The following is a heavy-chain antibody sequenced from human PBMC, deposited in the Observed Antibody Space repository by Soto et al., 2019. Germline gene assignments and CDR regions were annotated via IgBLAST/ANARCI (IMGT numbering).Heavy chain of an antibody. D-gene: IGHD4-17*01. CDR2: INPSGGNT. J-gene: IGHJ3*02. V-gene: IGHV1-46*01. CDR3: RTGTTVTTGSIALAANGGGAFDI. CDR1: GYTFTTYY. Sequence: QVQLVQSGAEVKKPGASVKVSCKASGYTFTTYYIHWVRQAPGQGFEWMGIINPSGGNTSYGQKFQGRVTMTRGTTTSTRYMELSSLRPEDTAVDYCRTGTTVTTGSIALAANGGGAFDIWGQWTMVTVSS.